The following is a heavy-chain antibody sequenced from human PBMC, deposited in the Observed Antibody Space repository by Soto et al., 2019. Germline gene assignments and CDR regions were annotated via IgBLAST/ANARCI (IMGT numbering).Heavy chain of an antibody. CDR2: ISWKGSIT. V-gene: IGHV3-23*01. D-gene: IGHD2-15*01. CDR3: AKENGVAATLFDY. Sequence: GGSLRLSCAASGFSFDDYTIRWVRQPPGKGLEWISPISWKGSITYYAASVKGRFTISRDNSKNTLYLKMNSLRAEDTAVYYCAKENGVAATLFDYWGKGPLVTVSS. CDR1: GFSFDDYT. J-gene: IGHJ4*02.